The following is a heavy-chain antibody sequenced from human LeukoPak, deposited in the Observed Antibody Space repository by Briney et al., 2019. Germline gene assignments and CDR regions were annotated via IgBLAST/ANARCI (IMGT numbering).Heavy chain of an antibody. D-gene: IGHD5-18*01. CDR2: INHSGST. Sequence: SETLSLTCAVYGGSFSGYYWSWIRQPPGKGLEWIGEINHSGSTNYNPPLKSRVTISVDTSKNQFSLKLSSVTAADTAVYYCARGPKYSYGRGNAFDIWGQGTMVTVSS. J-gene: IGHJ3*02. CDR1: GGSFSGYY. V-gene: IGHV4-34*01. CDR3: ARGPKYSYGRGNAFDI.